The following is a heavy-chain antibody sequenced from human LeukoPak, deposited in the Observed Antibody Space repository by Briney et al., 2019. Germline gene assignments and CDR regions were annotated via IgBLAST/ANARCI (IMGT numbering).Heavy chain of an antibody. V-gene: IGHV1-2*02. Sequence: ASVKVSCKSSGYTFTGYYMRWVRQAPGQGLEWMGWINPNSGGTNYAQKFQGRVTMTRDTSISTAYMELSRLRSDDTAVYYCARDREGYYDILTGYYGVGAFDIWGQGTMVTVSS. CDR2: INPNSGGT. J-gene: IGHJ3*02. CDR3: ARDREGYYDILTGYYGVGAFDI. CDR1: GYTFTGYY. D-gene: IGHD3-9*01.